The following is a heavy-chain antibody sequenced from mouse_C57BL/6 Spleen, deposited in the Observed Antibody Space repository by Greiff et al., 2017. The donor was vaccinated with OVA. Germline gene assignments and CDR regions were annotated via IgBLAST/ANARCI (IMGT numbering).Heavy chain of an antibody. D-gene: IGHD2-1*01. Sequence: EVKLVESGGGLVKPGGSLKLSCAASGFTFSDYGMHWVRQAPEKGLEWVAYISSGSSTIYYAATVKGRFTISRDNAKNTLFLQMTSLRSEDTAMYYCARDGNYGYYYAMDYWGQGTSVTVSS. CDR2: ISSGSSTI. CDR3: ARDGNYGYYYAMDY. CDR1: GFTFSDYG. J-gene: IGHJ4*01. V-gene: IGHV5-17*01.